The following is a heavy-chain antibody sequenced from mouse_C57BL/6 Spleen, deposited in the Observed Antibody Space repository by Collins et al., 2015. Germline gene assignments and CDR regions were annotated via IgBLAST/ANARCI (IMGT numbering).Heavy chain of an antibody. Sequence: QVQLQQSGAELVRPGASVTLSCKASGYTFTDYEMHWVKQTPVHGLEWIGAIDPETGGTAYNQKFKGKAILTADKSSSTAYMELRSLTSEDSAAYYCTRREIYYYGSSPYYFDYWGQGSTLTVSS. D-gene: IGHD1-1*01. V-gene: IGHV1-15*01. J-gene: IGHJ2*01. CDR3: TRREIYYYGSSPYYFDY. CDR1: GYTFTDYE. CDR2: IDPETGGT.